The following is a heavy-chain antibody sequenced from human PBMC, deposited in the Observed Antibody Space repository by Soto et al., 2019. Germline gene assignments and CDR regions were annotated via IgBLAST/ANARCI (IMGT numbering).Heavy chain of an antibody. J-gene: IGHJ4*02. CDR1: GDSISGSTYY. Sequence: SETLSLTCTVSGDSISGSTYYWGWIRQTPGKGLEWIGSIYYSGSTYYNPSLKSRVTISVDTSKNQFSLKLSSVTAADTAVYYCARHATVTTYFDYWGQGTLVTVS. CDR3: ARHATVTTYFDY. CDR2: IYYSGST. V-gene: IGHV4-39*01. D-gene: IGHD4-17*01.